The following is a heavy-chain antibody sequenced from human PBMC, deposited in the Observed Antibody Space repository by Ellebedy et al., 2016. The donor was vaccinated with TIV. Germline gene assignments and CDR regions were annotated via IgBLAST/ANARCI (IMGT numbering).Heavy chain of an antibody. J-gene: IGHJ4*02. CDR1: GFTFSSYG. D-gene: IGHD2-15*01. CDR3: ARDQVVVAATGMEVDY. Sequence: GESLKISCAASGFTFSSYGMHWVRQAPGKGLEWVAVISYDGSNKYYADSVKGRFTISKDNSKNTLYLQMNSLRAEDTAVYYCARDQVVVAATGMEVDYWGQGTLVTVSS. CDR2: ISYDGSNK. V-gene: IGHV3-30*03.